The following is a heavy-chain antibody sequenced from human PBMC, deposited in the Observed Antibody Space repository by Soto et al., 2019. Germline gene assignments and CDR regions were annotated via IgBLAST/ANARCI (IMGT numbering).Heavy chain of an antibody. CDR1: GYTFTSYA. V-gene: IGHV7-4-1*01. J-gene: IGHJ6*02. D-gene: IGHD1-26*01. CDR2: INTNTGNP. Sequence: ASVKVSCKASGYTFTSYAMNWVRQAPGQGLEWMGWINTNTGNPTYAPGFTGRFVFSLDTSVSTAYLQICSLKAEDTAVYYCASQGAMGPYYYSGMDVWGQGTTVTVSS. CDR3: ASQGAMGPYYYSGMDV.